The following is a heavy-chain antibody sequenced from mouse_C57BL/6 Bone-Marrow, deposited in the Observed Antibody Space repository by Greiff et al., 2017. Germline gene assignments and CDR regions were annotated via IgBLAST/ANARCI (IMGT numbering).Heavy chain of an antibody. J-gene: IGHJ2*01. CDR1: GYAFSSSW. D-gene: IGHD1-1*01. CDR3: AIALITTVVGQDY. V-gene: IGHV1-82*01. Sequence: QVQLQQSGPELVKPGASVKISCKASGYAFSSSWMNWVKQRPGKGLEWIGRIYPGDGNTNYNGKFKGKDTLTADKSASTAYMQLSSLTSEDSAVXFCAIALITTVVGQDYWGQGTTLTVAS. CDR2: IYPGDGNT.